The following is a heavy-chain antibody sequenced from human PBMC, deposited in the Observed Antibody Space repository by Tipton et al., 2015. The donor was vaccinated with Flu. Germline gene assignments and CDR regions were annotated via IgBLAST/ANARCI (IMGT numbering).Heavy chain of an antibody. CDR3: ARALSGYYFYAFDI. D-gene: IGHD3-22*01. CDR2: IYYSGST. CDR1: GGSISSSSYY. V-gene: IGHV4-39*07. J-gene: IGHJ3*02. Sequence: TLSLTCTVSGGSISSSSYYWGWIRQPPGKGLEWIGSIYYSGSTYYNPSLKSRVTISVDTSKNQFSLKLSSVTAADTAVYYCARALSGYYFYAFDIWGQGTMVTVSS.